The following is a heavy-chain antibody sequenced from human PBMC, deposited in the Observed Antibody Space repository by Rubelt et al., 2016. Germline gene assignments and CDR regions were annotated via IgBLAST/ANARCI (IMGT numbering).Heavy chain of an antibody. CDR2: TNPEGSST. D-gene: IGHD3-10*01. J-gene: IGHJ4*02. V-gene: IGHV3-74*01. CDR1: GFSFGSHW. CDR3: AKPKRSFSVIMSSLDC. Sequence: GGSLRLSCVGSGFSFGSHWMSWVRQAPGKGLVWVSRTNPEGSSTSYADSVKGRFTMSRDNSKNMLYLQMNSLRAEDTAVYYCAKPKRSFSVIMSSLDCWGQGSLVTVSS.